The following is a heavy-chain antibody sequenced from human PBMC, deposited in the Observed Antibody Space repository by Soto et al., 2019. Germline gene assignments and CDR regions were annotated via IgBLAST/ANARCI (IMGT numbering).Heavy chain of an antibody. D-gene: IGHD6-13*01. Sequence: PGGSLRLSCAASGFTFSNYALHWVRQAPGKGQEWVAVISDDGSNKYYADTVKGRFTISRDNSKNTLYLQMNSLRAEDTSVYYCARDRFASSWSYFDYWGQGTPVTVSS. CDR2: ISDDGSNK. V-gene: IGHV3-30-3*01. CDR1: GFTFSNYA. CDR3: ARDRFASSWSYFDY. J-gene: IGHJ4*02.